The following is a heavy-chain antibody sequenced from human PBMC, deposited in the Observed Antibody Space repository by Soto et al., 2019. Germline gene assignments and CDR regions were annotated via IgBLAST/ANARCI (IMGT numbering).Heavy chain of an antibody. CDR3: VKIRGSWVFGNLQF. Sequence: QEQLVESGGGVVQPGRSLNLSCATSGFTFSNSGFHWVRQAPGKGLEWVATLSYDGRNTHYAESVKGRFTISRDKVKKMVFLQMDNLRAEDTAVYYCVKIRGSWVFGNLQFWGQGTLVIVST. D-gene: IGHD6-13*01. J-gene: IGHJ1*01. CDR1: GFTFSNSG. V-gene: IGHV3-30*18. CDR2: LSYDGRNT.